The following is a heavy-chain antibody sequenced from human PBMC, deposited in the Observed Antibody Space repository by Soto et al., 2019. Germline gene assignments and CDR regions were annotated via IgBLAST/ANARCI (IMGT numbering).Heavy chain of an antibody. CDR2: ISAYNGNT. V-gene: IGHV1-18*01. D-gene: IGHD3-3*01. CDR3: ARRRYYDFWSGYYYFDY. J-gene: IGHJ4*02. CDR1: GYTFTSYG. Sequence: ASVKVSCKASGYTFTSYGISWVRQAPGQGLEWMGWISAYNGNTNYAQKLQGRVTMTTDTSTSTAYMELRSLRSDDTAVYYCARRRYYDFWSGYYYFDYWGQGTLVTVSS.